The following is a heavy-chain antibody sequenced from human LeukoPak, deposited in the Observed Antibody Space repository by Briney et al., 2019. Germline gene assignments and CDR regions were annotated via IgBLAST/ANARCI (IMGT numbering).Heavy chain of an antibody. D-gene: IGHD5-12*01. V-gene: IGHV4-39*01. CDR2: IYYSGST. Sequence: SETLSLTCTVSGGSNSSSSYYWGWIRQPPGKGLEWIGSIYYSGSTYYNPSLKSRVTISVDTSKNQFSLKLSSVTAADTAVYYCVRQVGGYSGYNWFDPWGQGTLVTVSS. J-gene: IGHJ5*02. CDR1: GGSNSSSSYY. CDR3: VRQVGGYSGYNWFDP.